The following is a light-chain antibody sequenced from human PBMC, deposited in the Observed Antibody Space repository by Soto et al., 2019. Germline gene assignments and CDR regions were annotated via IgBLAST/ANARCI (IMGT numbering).Light chain of an antibody. Sequence: EIVLAQSPATQALSRGERATLCSRASQSVSSYYLAWYQQKPGQAPRLLIYGASSRATGIPDRFSGSGSGTDFTLTISRLEPEDFAVYYCQQYGSSPKTFGQGTKVDI. CDR3: QQYGSSPKT. CDR2: GAS. CDR1: QSVSSYY. V-gene: IGKV3-20*01. J-gene: IGKJ1*01.